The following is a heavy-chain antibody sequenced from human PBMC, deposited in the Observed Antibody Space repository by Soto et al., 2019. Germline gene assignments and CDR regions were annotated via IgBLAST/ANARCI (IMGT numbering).Heavy chain of an antibody. V-gene: IGHV1-8*01. CDR2: MNPYSGNT. CDR3: ARRKERSGPHYFDY. J-gene: IGHJ4*02. D-gene: IGHD6-25*01. CDR1: GYTVTTYD. Sequence: ASVKVSCKASGYTVTTYDISWVRQATGQGLEWMGWMNPYSGNTGYAQKFQGRVTVTRNTSISTVYMELSGLRPDDTAVYHCARRKERSGPHYFDYWGQGSQVTVSS.